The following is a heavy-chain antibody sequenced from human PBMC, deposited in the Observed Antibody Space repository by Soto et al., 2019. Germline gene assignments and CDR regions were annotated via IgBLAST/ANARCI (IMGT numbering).Heavy chain of an antibody. D-gene: IGHD3-22*01. CDR3: ARREILSSGYYFSS. V-gene: IGHV4-34*01. Sequence: SETLSLTCAVYGGSFSGYYWSWIRQPPGKGLEWIGEINHSGSTNYNPSLKSRVTISVDTSKNQFSLKLSSVTAADTAVYYCARREILSSGYYFSSWGQGTLVTVSS. J-gene: IGHJ5*02. CDR1: GGSFSGYY. CDR2: INHSGST.